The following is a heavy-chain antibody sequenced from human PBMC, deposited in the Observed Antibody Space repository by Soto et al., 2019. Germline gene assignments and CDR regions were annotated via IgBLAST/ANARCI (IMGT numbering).Heavy chain of an antibody. Sequence: SETLSLTCSVSGDAVSSGRYFWSWFRQSPVKGLEWIGNIYYSGSTTLNPSLKSRVTMSLDTSTQQFSLKLSSVTAADTAVYYCARSIVGNTRYNSGTDVWGQGTTVTVSS. J-gene: IGHJ6*02. CDR2: IYYSGST. D-gene: IGHD3-22*01. CDR1: GDAVSSGRYF. V-gene: IGHV4-61*01. CDR3: ARSIVGNTRYNSGTDV.